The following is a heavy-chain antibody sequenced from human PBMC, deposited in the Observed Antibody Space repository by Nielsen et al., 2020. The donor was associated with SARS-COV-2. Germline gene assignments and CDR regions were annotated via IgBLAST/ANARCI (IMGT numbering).Heavy chain of an antibody. CDR1: GFTFSSYW. Sequence: GESLNISCAASGFTFSSYWMSWVHQAPGKGLEWVANIKQDGSEKYYVDSVKGRFTISRDNAKNSLYLQMNSLRAEDTAVYYCARDWGHLEGWCWFDPWGQGTLVTVSS. D-gene: IGHD2-8*02. V-gene: IGHV3-7*03. CDR3: ARDWGHLEGWCWFDP. J-gene: IGHJ5*02. CDR2: IKQDGSEK.